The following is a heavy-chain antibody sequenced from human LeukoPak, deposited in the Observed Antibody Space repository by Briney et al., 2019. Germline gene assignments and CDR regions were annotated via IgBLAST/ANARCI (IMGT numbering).Heavy chain of an antibody. CDR3: AGEDNSSGYRPFDI. CDR2: INPNNGGT. Sequence: ASVKVSCKASGYTFTGYYIHWVRQAPGQGLEWMGRINPNNGGTNYAQKFQGRVTMTRDMPMSTAYMELSRLRSVDTAVYYCAGEDNSSGYRPFDIWGQGTMVTVLS. CDR1: GYTFTGYY. D-gene: IGHD3-22*01. J-gene: IGHJ3*02. V-gene: IGHV1-2*06.